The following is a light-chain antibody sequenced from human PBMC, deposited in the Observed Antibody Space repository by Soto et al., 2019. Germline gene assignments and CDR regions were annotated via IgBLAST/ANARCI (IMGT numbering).Light chain of an antibody. CDR3: TSYTSSSTYV. Sequence: QSVLTQPASVSGSPGQSITISCTGTSSDVGGYTYVSWYQQRPGKAPKLIIFEVVNRPSGVSNRFSGSKSGNTASLTISGLQAEDGADYYCTSYTSSSTYVFGTGTKVTVL. V-gene: IGLV2-14*01. CDR2: EVV. CDR1: SSDVGGYTY. J-gene: IGLJ1*01.